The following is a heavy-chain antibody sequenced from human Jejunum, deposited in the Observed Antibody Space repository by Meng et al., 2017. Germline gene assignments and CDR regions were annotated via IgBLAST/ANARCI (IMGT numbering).Heavy chain of an antibody. V-gene: IGHV4-4*02. CDR2: IYHTGST. D-gene: IGHD5-12*01. Sequence: QGQLREWGPALVKPSGPLSLTGAVAVGSIGDSNWWSWVRQPPGKGLEWIGEIYHTGSTNYNPSLKSRVTMSLDKSKNQFFLDLTSVTAADTAVYYCARDLLGPAIAASGYFDPWGQGTLVTVSS. CDR3: ARDLLGPAIAASGYFDP. CDR1: VGSIGDSNW. J-gene: IGHJ5*02.